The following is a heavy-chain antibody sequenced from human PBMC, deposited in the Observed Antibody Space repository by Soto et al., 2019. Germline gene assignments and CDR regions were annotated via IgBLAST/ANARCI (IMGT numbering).Heavy chain of an antibody. CDR3: ASDMSTT. D-gene: IGHD2-2*01. CDR2: MNPNSGHT. Sequence: QVQLVQSGAEVKKPGASVKVSCKASGYPFTSHDINWMRQATGQGPEWMGWMNPNSGHTNYAQKFQGRVTLTRDTSISTAYMELTSLRSEDTAIYYCASDMSTTWGQGTLVTVSS. V-gene: IGHV1-8*01. J-gene: IGHJ5*02. CDR1: GYPFTSHD.